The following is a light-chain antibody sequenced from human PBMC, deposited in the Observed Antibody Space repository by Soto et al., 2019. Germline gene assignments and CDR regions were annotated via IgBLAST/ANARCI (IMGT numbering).Light chain of an antibody. J-gene: IGKJ1*01. Sequence: EIVLTQSPGTLSLSPGERATLSCRASQSVSSNSLAWYQQRPGQAPRLLIYGASSRATGIPDRFSGSGSGTDFTLTISRLEPEDFAVYYCQQYGSSPRTFDQGXKVXX. V-gene: IGKV3-20*01. CDR2: GAS. CDR3: QQYGSSPRT. CDR1: QSVSSNS.